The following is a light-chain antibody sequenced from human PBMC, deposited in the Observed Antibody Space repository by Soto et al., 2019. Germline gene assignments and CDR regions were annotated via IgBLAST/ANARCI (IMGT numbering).Light chain of an antibody. V-gene: IGKV3-20*01. CDR1: QSVSSSY. Sequence: EIVLTQSPGTLSLSPGERATLSCRASQSVSSSYLAWYQQKPGQAPRLLIYGASSRATGIPDRFSGSGSGTDFTLTISRLEPEDFAVYSCQQYGSSPWMFGQGTKGDI. CDR3: QQYGSSPWM. J-gene: IGKJ1*01. CDR2: GAS.